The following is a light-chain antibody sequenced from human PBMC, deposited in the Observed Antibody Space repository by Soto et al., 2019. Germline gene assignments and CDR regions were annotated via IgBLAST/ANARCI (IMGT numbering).Light chain of an antibody. J-gene: IGKJ1*01. CDR2: DAS. V-gene: IGKV3-11*01. Sequence: EIVFTQSPDTLSLSPGDRATLSCRASQSIRSERLAWYQQKPGQAPSLVIFDASNRASGMPERFSGSGSGTDFTLTISSLEPEDVAVYYCQVRSNWWTFGQGTKVDIK. CDR1: QSIRSER. CDR3: QVRSNWWT.